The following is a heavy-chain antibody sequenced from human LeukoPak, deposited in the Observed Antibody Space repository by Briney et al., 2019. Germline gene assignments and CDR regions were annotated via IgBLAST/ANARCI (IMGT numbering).Heavy chain of an antibody. CDR1: GGSISSYY. Sequence: SETLSLTCTVSGGSISSYYWGWIRQPPGKGLEWIGSIYYSGSTYYNPSLKSRVTISVDTSKNQFSLKLSSVTAADTAVYYCARDHRGDYMDVWGKGTTVTVSS. V-gene: IGHV4-39*07. CDR3: ARDHRGDYMDV. J-gene: IGHJ6*03. CDR2: IYYSGST. D-gene: IGHD3-10*01.